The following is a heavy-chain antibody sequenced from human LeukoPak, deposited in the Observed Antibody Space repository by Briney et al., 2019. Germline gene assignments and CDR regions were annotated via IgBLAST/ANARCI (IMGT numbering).Heavy chain of an antibody. CDR3: ARDWRLHYGSGSYFH. CDR2: ISSSSSYI. Sequence: GGSLRLSXAASGFTFSSYSMNWVGQTPGKGLEWLSSISSSSSYIYYADSVKGRFTISRDNAKNSLYLQMNSLRAEDTAVYYCARDWRLHYGSGSYFHWGQGTLVTVSS. J-gene: IGHJ4*02. V-gene: IGHV3-21*01. CDR1: GFTFSSYS. D-gene: IGHD3-10*01.